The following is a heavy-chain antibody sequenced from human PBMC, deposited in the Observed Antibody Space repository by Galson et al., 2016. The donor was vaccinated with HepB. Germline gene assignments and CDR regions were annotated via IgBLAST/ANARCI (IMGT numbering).Heavy chain of an antibody. J-gene: IGHJ4*02. D-gene: IGHD2-8*01. CDR3: ARLSWDAKRLEY. V-gene: IGHV5-51*01. Sequence: QSGAEVKRPGESLKISCKGSGYSSTSYWIGWVRQMPGKGLEWMGMTYPDDSDTRYSPSFQDQVTMSADKSINTAYLQWSSLKASDTAMYYCARLSWDAKRLEYWGQGTLVTVSS. CDR2: TYPDDSDT. CDR1: GYSSTSYW.